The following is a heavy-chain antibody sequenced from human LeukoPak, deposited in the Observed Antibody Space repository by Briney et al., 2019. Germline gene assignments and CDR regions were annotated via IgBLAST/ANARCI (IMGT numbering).Heavy chain of an antibody. V-gene: IGHV1-2*02. CDR2: DEPKSGDA. CDR1: GYTFTVKF. D-gene: IGHD3-22*01. CDR3: ALENYYDSFSKAFDH. J-gene: IGHJ4*02. Sequence: ASVKVSCKTSGYTFTVKFLHWLRQAPGQRLEWMGGDEPKSGDAVYAPKFRGRVTVTRDTSVRTAYMELSGLRSDDTALYYCALENYYDSFSKAFDHWGQGTLVTVSS.